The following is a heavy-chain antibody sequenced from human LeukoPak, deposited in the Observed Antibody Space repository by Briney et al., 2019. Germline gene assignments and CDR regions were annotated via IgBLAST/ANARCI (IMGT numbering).Heavy chain of an antibody. CDR2: IYYSGST. D-gene: IGHD2-15*01. Sequence: PSETLSLTCTVSGGSISSSSYYWGWIRQPPGKGLEWIGSIYYSGSTYYNPSLKSRVTISVDTSKNQFSLKLSSVTAADTAVYYCARDIVVVVAKAFYYYYGMDVWGQWTTVTVSS. CDR3: ARDIVVVVAKAFYYYYGMDV. V-gene: IGHV4-39*02. CDR1: GGSISSSSYY. J-gene: IGHJ6*02.